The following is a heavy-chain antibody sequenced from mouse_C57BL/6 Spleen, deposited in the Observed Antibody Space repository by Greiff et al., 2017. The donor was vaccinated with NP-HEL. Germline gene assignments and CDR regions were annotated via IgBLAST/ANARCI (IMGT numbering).Heavy chain of an antibody. Sequence: EVRLVESEGGLVQPGSSMKLSCTASGFTFSDYYMAWVRQVPEKGLEWVANINYDGSSTYYLDSLKSRFIISRDNAKSILYLQMSSLKSEDTATYYCARETGTRDFDYWGQGTTLTVSS. V-gene: IGHV5-16*01. CDR3: ARETGTRDFDY. D-gene: IGHD4-1*01. CDR1: GFTFSDYY. CDR2: INYDGSST. J-gene: IGHJ2*01.